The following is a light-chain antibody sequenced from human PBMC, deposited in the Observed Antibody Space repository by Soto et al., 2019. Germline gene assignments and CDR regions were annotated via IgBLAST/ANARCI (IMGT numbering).Light chain of an antibody. CDR3: QQYNNWPPYT. CDR2: GAS. J-gene: IGKJ2*01. V-gene: IGKV3-15*01. CDR1: QSVSSS. Sequence: ETVMTQSPGTLSVSPGERATLSCRASQSVSSSLAWYQQRPGQAPRLLIYGASTRATGVPARFSGSGSGTEFTLTITSLQSEDFAVYYCQQYNNWPPYTFGQGTKLQIK.